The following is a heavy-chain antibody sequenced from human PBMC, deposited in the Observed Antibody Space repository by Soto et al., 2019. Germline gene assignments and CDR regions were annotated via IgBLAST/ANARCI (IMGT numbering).Heavy chain of an antibody. CDR3: AFYDFWSASGFDP. CDR2: IYYSGST. V-gene: IGHV4-30-4*01. CDR1: GGSISSGDYY. Sequence: SSETLSLTCTVSGGSISSGDYYWSWIRQPPGKGLEWIGYIYYSGSTYYNLSLKSRVTISVDTSKNQFSLKLSSVTAADTAVYYCAFYDFWSASGFDPWGQGTLVTVSS. J-gene: IGHJ5*02. D-gene: IGHD3-3*01.